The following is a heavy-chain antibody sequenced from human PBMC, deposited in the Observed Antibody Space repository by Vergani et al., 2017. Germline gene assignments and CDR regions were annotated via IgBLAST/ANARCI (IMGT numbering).Heavy chain of an antibody. CDR2: TYYRSKWYN. CDR1: GDSVSSNSAA. V-gene: IGHV6-1*01. J-gene: IGHJ4*02. CDR3: ARGKRPSYDILTGSPHY. Sequence: QVQLQQSGPGLVKPSQTLLLTCAISGDSVSSNSAAWNWIRQSPSRGLEWLGRTYYRSKWYNDYAVSVKSRITINPDTSKNQFSLQLNSVTPEDTAVYYCARGKRPSYDILTGSPHYWGQGTLVTVSS. D-gene: IGHD3-9*01.